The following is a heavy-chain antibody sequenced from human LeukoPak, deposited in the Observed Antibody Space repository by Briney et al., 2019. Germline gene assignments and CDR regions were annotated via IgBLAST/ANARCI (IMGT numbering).Heavy chain of an antibody. CDR1: GFTVSSHY. J-gene: IGHJ6*03. D-gene: IGHD3-10*01. CDR3: ARLWISGYYYYMDV. Sequence: PGGSLRLSCAASGFTVSSHYMSWVRQAPGKGLEWVSVLYSGGTTYYADSVKGRFIISRDNAKNSLYLQMNSLRAEDTAVYYCARLWISGYYYYMDVWGKGTTVTVSS. V-gene: IGHV3-53*01. CDR2: LYSGGTT.